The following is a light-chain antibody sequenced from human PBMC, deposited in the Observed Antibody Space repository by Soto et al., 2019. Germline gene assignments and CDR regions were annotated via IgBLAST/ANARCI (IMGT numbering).Light chain of an antibody. CDR1: SSNIGSNY. CDR3: AAWDYSLSGVV. J-gene: IGLJ2*01. Sequence: QSVLTQPPSASGTPGQRVTISCSGSSSNIGSNYVYWYQQLPGTAPKLLIYRNNRRPSGVPDRFSGSKSGTSASLAISGRRSEDEADYYCAAWDYSLSGVVFGGGTKLTFI. V-gene: IGLV1-47*01. CDR2: RNN.